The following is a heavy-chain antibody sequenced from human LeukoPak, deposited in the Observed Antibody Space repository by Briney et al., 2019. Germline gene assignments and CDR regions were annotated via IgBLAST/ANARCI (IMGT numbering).Heavy chain of an antibody. Sequence: SVKVSCKASGGTLNTHIFTWVRQAPGQGLEWMGKITPIIDVSKYAQKFQGRLTITADKSTATVYMELSGLKSEDTAVYYCARVNLRGSQYNWSDPWGQGTLVTVSS. CDR3: ARVNLRGSQYNWSDP. CDR2: ITPIIDVS. CDR1: GGTLNTHI. J-gene: IGHJ5*02. D-gene: IGHD1-1*01. V-gene: IGHV1-69*02.